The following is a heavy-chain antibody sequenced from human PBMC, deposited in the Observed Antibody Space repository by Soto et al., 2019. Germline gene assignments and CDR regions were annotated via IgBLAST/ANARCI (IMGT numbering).Heavy chain of an antibody. V-gene: IGHV3-53*02. CDR2: IYRGGTT. CDR1: VFSVSGDY. Sequence: DVQLVETGGGLIQSGGSLRLSCAASVFSVSGDYMNWVRQGPGKGLEWGSVIYRGGTTYYADSVRGRFTISRDDSENTLFLQMNSLRAEDTAVYYCARATEWNALDIWGQGTMVTVSS. J-gene: IGHJ3*02. D-gene: IGHD3-3*01. CDR3: ARATEWNALDI.